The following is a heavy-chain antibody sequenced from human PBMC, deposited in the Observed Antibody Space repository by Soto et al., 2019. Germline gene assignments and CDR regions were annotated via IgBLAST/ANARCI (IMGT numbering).Heavy chain of an antibody. J-gene: IGHJ4*02. D-gene: IGHD1-20*01. Sequence: GGSLRLSCAASGFTFSDYYMSWIRQAPGKGLEWVSYISSSGSTIYYADSVKGRFTISRDNAKNSLYLQMNSLRAEDTAVYYCARERVPVRITGTTSYFDYWGQGTLATVSS. CDR1: GFTFSDYY. CDR2: ISSSGSTI. CDR3: ARERVPVRITGTTSYFDY. V-gene: IGHV3-11*01.